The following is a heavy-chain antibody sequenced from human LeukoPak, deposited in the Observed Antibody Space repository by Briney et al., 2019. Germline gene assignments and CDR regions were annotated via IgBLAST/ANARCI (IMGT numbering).Heavy chain of an antibody. Sequence: PGGSLRLSCAASGFTFSSYWMSWVRQAPGKGLEWVANIKQDGSEKYYVDSVKGRFTISRDNAKNSLYLQMNSLRAEDAAVYYCARGRVTIFGVVIIEGPDYFDYWGQGTLVTVSS. J-gene: IGHJ4*02. CDR2: IKQDGSEK. D-gene: IGHD3-3*01. CDR1: GFTFSSYW. CDR3: ARGRVTIFGVVIIEGPDYFDY. V-gene: IGHV3-7*01.